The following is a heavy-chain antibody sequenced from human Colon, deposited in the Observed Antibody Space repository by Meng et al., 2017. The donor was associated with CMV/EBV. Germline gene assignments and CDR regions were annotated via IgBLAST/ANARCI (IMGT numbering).Heavy chain of an antibody. CDR3: AKSYHHGLFIYDY. D-gene: IGHD2-21*01. J-gene: IGHJ4*02. CDR2: ISGSGGST. Sequence: LSLTCAASGFTFSSYAMSWVRQAPGKGLEWVSAISGSGGSTYYADSVKGRFTISRDNSKNTLYLQMNSLRAEDTAVYYCAKSYHHGLFIYDYWGQGTLVTVSS. V-gene: IGHV3-23*01. CDR1: GFTFSSYA.